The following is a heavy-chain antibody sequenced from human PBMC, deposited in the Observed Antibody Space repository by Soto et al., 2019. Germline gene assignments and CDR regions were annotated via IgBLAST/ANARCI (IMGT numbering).Heavy chain of an antibody. CDR2: ITAYNGNA. CDR1: GYTFTSYG. V-gene: IGHV1-18*01. D-gene: IGHD1-26*01. Sequence: QVQLVQSGAEVKKPGASVKVSCKASGYTFTSYGISWVRQAPGQGLERMGRITAYNGNANYAQKLQGRATMTTDTSTSTAYMELRSLRSHDTAVYYCAANSGSYSRPRYWGQGTLVAVAS. J-gene: IGHJ4*02. CDR3: AANSGSYSRPRY.